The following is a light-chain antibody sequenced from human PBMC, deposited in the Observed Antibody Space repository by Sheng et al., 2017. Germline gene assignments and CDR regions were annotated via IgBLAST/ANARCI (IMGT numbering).Light chain of an antibody. Sequence: EIVLTQSPGTLSLSPGERAALSCRASQSVSSGYLAWYQHKPGQAPRLLVYGASTRATGIPDFTLTISRLEPEDFAVYYCQQYGRSLVFGGGTKVEIK. J-gene: IGKJ4*01. CDR2: GAS. CDR1: QSVSSGY. V-gene: IGKV3-20*01. CDR3: QQYGRSLV.